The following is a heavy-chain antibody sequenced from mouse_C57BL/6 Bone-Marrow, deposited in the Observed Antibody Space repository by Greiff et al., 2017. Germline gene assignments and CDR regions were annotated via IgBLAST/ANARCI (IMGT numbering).Heavy chain of an antibody. J-gene: IGHJ1*03. D-gene: IGHD2-3*01. CDR3: ARGDDGYSWYFDV. CDR1: GFTFSSYG. V-gene: IGHV5-6*01. Sequence: EVQLQQSGGDLVKPGGSLKLSCAASGFTFSSYGMSWVRQTPAKRLEWVATISSGGSYSSSPDSVKGRFSISRANDKNNLYLQMSSLKSEDTAMYYCARGDDGYSWYFDVWGTGTTVTVSS. CDR2: ISSGGSYS.